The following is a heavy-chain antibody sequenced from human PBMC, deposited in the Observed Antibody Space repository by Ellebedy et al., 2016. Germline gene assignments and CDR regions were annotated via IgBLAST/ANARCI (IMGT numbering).Heavy chain of an antibody. D-gene: IGHD3-10*01. CDR2: IKQDGSEK. Sequence: GESLKISXAASGFTFSSYWMSWVRQAPGKGLEWVANIKQDGSEKYYADSVKGRFTISRDNSKNTLYLQMNSLRAEDTAVYYCAKDLLLWFGELSTNRGYYGMDVWGQGTTVTVSS. J-gene: IGHJ6*02. CDR1: GFTFSSYW. V-gene: IGHV3-7*01. CDR3: AKDLLLWFGELSTNRGYYGMDV.